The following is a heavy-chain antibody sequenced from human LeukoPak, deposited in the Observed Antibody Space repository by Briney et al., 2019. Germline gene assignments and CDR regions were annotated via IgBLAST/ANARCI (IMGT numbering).Heavy chain of an antibody. CDR3: ARGHTVDIVLMVYAHHFDY. Sequence: SETLSLTCAVYGGSFSGYYWSWVRQPPGKGLEWIGEINHSGSTNYNPSLKSRVTISVDTSKNQFSLKLSSVTAADTAVYYCARGHTVDIVLMVYAHHFDYWGQGTLVTVSS. CDR2: INHSGST. D-gene: IGHD2-8*01. CDR1: GGSFSGYY. V-gene: IGHV4-34*01. J-gene: IGHJ4*02.